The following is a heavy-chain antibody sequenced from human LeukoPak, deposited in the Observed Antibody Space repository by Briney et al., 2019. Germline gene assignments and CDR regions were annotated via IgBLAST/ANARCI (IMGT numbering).Heavy chain of an antibody. V-gene: IGHV3-21*01. CDR3: ASPVRHYGSGSYRDY. D-gene: IGHD3-10*01. CDR2: ISSSSSYI. CDR1: GFTFSSYS. J-gene: IGHJ4*02. Sequence: GGSLRLSCAASGFTFSSYSMNWVRQAPGKGLEWVSSISSSSSYIYYADSVKGRFTISRDNAKNSLYLQMNSLRAEDTAVYYCASPVRHYGSGSYRDYWGQGTLVTVSS.